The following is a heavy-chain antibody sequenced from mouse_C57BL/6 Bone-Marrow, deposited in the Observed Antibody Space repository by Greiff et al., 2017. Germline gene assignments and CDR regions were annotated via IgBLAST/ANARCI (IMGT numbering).Heavy chain of an antibody. CDR1: GYAFSSSW. Sequence: QVQLKQSGPELVKPGASVKISCKASGYAFSSSWMNWVKQRPGKGLEWIGRIYPGDGDTNYNGKFKGKATLTADKSSSTAYMQLSSLTSEDSAVYFCARDEGYYVGYYFDYWGQGTTLTVSS. CDR3: ARDEGYYVGYYFDY. CDR2: IYPGDGDT. V-gene: IGHV1-82*01. D-gene: IGHD2-3*01. J-gene: IGHJ2*01.